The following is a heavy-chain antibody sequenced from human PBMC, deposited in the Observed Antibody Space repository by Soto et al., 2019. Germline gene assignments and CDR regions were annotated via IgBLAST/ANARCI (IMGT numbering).Heavy chain of an antibody. V-gene: IGHV3-64*01. J-gene: IGHJ4*02. Sequence: GGSLRLSCAASGFTFSSYAMHWVRQAPGKGLEYVSAISSNGGSTYYANSVKGRFTISRDNSKNTLYLQMGSLRAEDMAVYYCARAGYSSAEGPDYWGQGTLVTVSS. CDR2: ISSNGGST. CDR3: ARAGYSSAEGPDY. CDR1: GFTFSSYA. D-gene: IGHD6-25*01.